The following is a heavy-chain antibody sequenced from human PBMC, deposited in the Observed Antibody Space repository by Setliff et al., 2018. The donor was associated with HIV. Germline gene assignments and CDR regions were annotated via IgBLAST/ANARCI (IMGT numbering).Heavy chain of an antibody. CDR1: GGAISSRAYF. CDR3: ASTAATWGRHSWFDP. CDR2: ISSSGSF. V-gene: IGHV4-39*02. J-gene: IGHJ5*02. D-gene: IGHD6-13*01. Sequence: SETLSLTCIVSGGAISSRAYFWGWIRQPPGKGLEWIGSISSSGSFYYNPSLRSRVTISVDTSNNHFSLNLTSVTAADTALYYCASTAATWGRHSWFDPWGQGTLVTVSS.